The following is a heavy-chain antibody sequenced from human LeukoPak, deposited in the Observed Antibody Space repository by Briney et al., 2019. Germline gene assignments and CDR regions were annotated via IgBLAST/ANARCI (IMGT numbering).Heavy chain of an antibody. V-gene: IGHV1-46*01. CDR2: INPSSGST. CDR3: ARGRAVAGSHYFDN. J-gene: IGHJ4*02. CDR1: GYTFTNYY. Sequence: ASVKVSCKASGYTFTNYYLHWVRQAPGQGLDLMGIINPSSGSTTYAQKFQGRVTMTRDTSTSTLYMELSSLRSEDTAVYYCARGRAVAGSHYFDNWGQGTLVTVSS. D-gene: IGHD6-19*01.